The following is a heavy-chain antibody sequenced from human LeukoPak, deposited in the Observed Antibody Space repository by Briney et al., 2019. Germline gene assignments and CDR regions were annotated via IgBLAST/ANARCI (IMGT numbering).Heavy chain of an antibody. CDR3: ARAGEVDYGGNSGSYY. Sequence: GGSLRLSCAASGFTFSSYSMNWVRQAPGKGLEWVSSISSSSSYIYYADSVKGRFTISRDNAKNSLYLQMNSLRAEDTAVYYCARAGEVDYGGNSGSYYWGQGTLVTVSS. J-gene: IGHJ4*02. D-gene: IGHD4-23*01. CDR2: ISSSSSYI. CDR1: GFTFSSYS. V-gene: IGHV3-21*01.